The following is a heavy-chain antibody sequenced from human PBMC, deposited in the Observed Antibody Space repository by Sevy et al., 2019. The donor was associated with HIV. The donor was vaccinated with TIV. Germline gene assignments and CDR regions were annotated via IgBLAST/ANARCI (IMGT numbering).Heavy chain of an antibody. Sequence: SETLSLTCTVSGGSVSSGSYYWSWIRQPPGKGLEWIGYIYYSGSTNYNPSLKSRVTISVDTSKNQFSLKLSAVTAAETAVYCCARSDSGSYQTSYYFDYWGQGTLVTVSS. CDR1: GGSVSSGSYY. CDR3: ARSDSGSYQTSYYFDY. J-gene: IGHJ4*02. CDR2: IYYSGST. V-gene: IGHV4-61*01. D-gene: IGHD1-26*01.